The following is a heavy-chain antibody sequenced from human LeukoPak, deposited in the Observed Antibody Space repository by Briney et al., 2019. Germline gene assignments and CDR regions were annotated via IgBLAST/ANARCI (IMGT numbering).Heavy chain of an antibody. D-gene: IGHD6-13*01. CDR2: INPNSGGT. V-gene: IGHV1-2*02. J-gene: IGHJ4*02. Sequence: ASVKVSCKAFGYTFTSNYMHWVRQAPGQGLEWMGWINPNSGGTNYAQKFQGRVTMTRDTSISTAYMELSRLRSDDTAVYYCARIAAAGTGRRDFDYWGQGTLVTVSS. CDR1: GYTFTSNY. CDR3: ARIAAAGTGRRDFDY.